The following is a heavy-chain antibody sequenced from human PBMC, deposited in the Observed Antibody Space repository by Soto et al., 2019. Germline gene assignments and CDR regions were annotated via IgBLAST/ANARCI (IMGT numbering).Heavy chain of an antibody. CDR2: IYYSGST. CDR1: GGSISSGDYY. V-gene: IGHV4-39*01. D-gene: IGHD3-22*01. J-gene: IGHJ4*02. Sequence: SETLSLTCTVSGGSISSGDYYWGWIRQPPGKGLEWIGNIYYSGSTYYNPSLKSRVTISVDTSKNQFSLKLSSVTAADTAVYYCMLGSGWKDFDYWGQGTLVTVSS. CDR3: MLGSGWKDFDY.